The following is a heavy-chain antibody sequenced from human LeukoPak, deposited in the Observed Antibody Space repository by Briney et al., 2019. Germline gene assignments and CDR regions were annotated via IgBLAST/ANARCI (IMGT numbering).Heavy chain of an antibody. CDR3: ARTGGYCSSTSCHIDY. V-gene: IGHV1-69*02. CDR2: IIPILGIA. D-gene: IGHD2-2*01. CDR1: GGTFSSYT. J-gene: IGHJ4*02. Sequence: VKVSCKASGGTFSSYTISWVRQAPGQGLEWMGRIIPILGIANYAQKFQGRVTITADKSTSTAYMELSSLRSEDAAVYYCARTGGYCSSTSCHIDYWGQGTLVTVSS.